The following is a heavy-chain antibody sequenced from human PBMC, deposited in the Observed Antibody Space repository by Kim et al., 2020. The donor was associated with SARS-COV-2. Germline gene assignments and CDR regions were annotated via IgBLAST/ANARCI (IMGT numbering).Heavy chain of an antibody. CDR2: IYYSGST. J-gene: IGHJ6*02. CDR3: ARQLIYCSSTSCYDNYYYYGMYV. V-gene: IGHV4-59*08. Sequence: SETLSLTCTVSGGSISSYYWSWIRQPPGKGLEWIGYIYYSGSTNYNPSLKSRVTISVDTSKNQFSLKLSSVTAADTAVYYCARQLIYCSSTSCYDNYYYYGMYVSGQGTTVTVSS. CDR1: GGSISSYY. D-gene: IGHD2-2*01.